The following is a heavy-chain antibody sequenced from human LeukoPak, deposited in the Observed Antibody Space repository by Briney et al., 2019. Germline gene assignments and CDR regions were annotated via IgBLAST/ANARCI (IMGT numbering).Heavy chain of an antibody. V-gene: IGHV4-38-2*01. CDR3: ARSRSHIVVVPAAIVQNWFDP. D-gene: IGHD2-2*02. J-gene: IGHJ5*02. CDR1: SNYISSGYY. Sequence: PETLSLTCAFTSNYISSGYYWGWPRKPPGKEPAGIESTEHSGNTFCNPSLKSRVTISVDTSKNQFSLKLSSVTAADTAVYYCARSRSHIVVVPAAIVQNWFDPWGQGTLVTVSS. CDR2: TEHSGNT.